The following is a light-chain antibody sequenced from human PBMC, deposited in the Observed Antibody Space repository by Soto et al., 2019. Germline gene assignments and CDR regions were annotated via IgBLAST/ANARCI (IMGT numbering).Light chain of an antibody. CDR2: DAS. CDR3: HQHNPYSPYT. CDR1: QSITNW. J-gene: IGKJ2*01. V-gene: IGKV1-5*03. Sequence: DIQMTQSPSTLSASVGDRVTITCRASQSITNWLAWYQQKPGKAPKLLIFDASSQRSGVPSRFSGSGSGTEVTLIISSLQPEDAANDYCHQHNPYSPYTFGQGTKLEMK.